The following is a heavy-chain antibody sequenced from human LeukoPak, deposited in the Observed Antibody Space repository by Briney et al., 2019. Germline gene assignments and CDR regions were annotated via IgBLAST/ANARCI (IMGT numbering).Heavy chain of an antibody. V-gene: IGHV1-18*01. CDR2: ISAYNGNT. CDR3: ARGRVAYMTAAYNWFDP. Sequence: ASVKVSCKASGYTFTSYGISWVRQAPGQGLEWMGWISAYNGNTNYAQKLQGRVTMTTDTSTSTAYMELRSLRSDDTAVYYCARGRVAYMTAAYNWFDPWGQGTLVTVSS. J-gene: IGHJ5*02. D-gene: IGHD2-21*02. CDR1: GYTFTSYG.